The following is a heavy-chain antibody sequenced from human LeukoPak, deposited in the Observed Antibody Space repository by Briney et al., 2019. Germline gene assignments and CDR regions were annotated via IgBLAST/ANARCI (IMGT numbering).Heavy chain of an antibody. J-gene: IGHJ4*02. Sequence: SETLSLTCTVSGRSISSYYWSWIRHPPGKGLEWIGSIYYSGSTYYNPSLKGRVTMSVDTSKNQFSLKLSSVTAADTAVYYCARLREGSGWDSDYWGQGTLVTVSS. CDR1: GRSISSYY. CDR2: IYYSGST. CDR3: ARLREGSGWDSDY. D-gene: IGHD6-19*01. V-gene: IGHV4-59*04.